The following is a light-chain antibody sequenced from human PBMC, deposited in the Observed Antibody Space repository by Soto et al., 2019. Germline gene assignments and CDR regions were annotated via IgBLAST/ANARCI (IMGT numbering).Light chain of an antibody. CDR2: EVS. V-gene: IGLV2-8*01. CDR1: SSDVGGYNY. J-gene: IGLJ1*01. CDR3: SSYAGSNNYV. Sequence: ALTQPLSASGSPGQSVTISCTGTSSDVGGYNYVSWYQQHPGKAPKLMIYEVSKRPSGVPDRFSGSKSGNTASLTVSGLQAEDEADYYCSSYAGSNNYVFGTGTKVTVL.